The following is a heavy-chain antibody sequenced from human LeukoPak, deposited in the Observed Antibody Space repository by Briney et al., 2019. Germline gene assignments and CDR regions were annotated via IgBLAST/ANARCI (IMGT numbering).Heavy chain of an antibody. J-gene: IGHJ4*02. Sequence: PSETLSLTCTVSGGSISSYYWSWIRQPPGKGLEWIGYIYYSGSTNYNPSLKSRVTISVDTSKNQFSLKLSSVTAADTAVYYCAIYTYYDSSGYYSQFDYWGQETLVTVSS. CDR1: GGSISSYY. V-gene: IGHV4-59*01. D-gene: IGHD3-22*01. CDR3: AIYTYYDSSGYYSQFDY. CDR2: IYYSGST.